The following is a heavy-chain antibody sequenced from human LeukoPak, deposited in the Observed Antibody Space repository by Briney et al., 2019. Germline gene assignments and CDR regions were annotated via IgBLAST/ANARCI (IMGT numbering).Heavy chain of an antibody. J-gene: IGHJ4*02. D-gene: IGHD2-21*02. V-gene: IGHV4-59*01. CDR3: ARVRYCGGDCYPFDY. CDR1: GGSISGYY. CDR2: IYYSGST. Sequence: SETLSLTCTVSGGSISGYYWSWLRQPLGKGLEWIGYIYYSGSTNYNPSLKSRVTISVDTSKNQFSLKLSSVTAADTAVYYCARVRYCGGDCYPFDYWGQGTLVTVSS.